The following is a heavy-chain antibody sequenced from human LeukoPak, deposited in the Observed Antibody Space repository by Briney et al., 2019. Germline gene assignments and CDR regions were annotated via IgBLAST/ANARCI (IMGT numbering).Heavy chain of an antibody. J-gene: IGHJ2*01. CDR3: ARGGRGSGSDYSYFDL. CDR2: IYDSGST. V-gene: IGHV4-31*03. D-gene: IGHD3-10*01. CDR1: GGSISSGGYY. Sequence: SETLSLTCTVSGGSISSGGYYWTWIRQHPGKGLEWIGYIYDSGSTYYNPSLKSRLTLSIDTSYNRFSLELTSVTAADTAVYYCARGGRGSGSDYSYFDLWGRGTLVTASS.